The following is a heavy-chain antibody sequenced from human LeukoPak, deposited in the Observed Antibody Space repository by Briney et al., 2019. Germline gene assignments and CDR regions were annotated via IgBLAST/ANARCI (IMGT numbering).Heavy chain of an antibody. D-gene: IGHD1-14*01. Sequence: ASVKVSCKTSGYTFTNHHMHWVRQAPGQGLEWMGYINPDNGDTKYSQEFQGRVTITSNTSASTAYMELSSLRSEDMAVYYCTLYNYWGQGTLVTVSS. CDR3: TLYNY. CDR2: INPDNGDT. CDR1: GYTFTNHH. J-gene: IGHJ4*02. V-gene: IGHV1-3*03.